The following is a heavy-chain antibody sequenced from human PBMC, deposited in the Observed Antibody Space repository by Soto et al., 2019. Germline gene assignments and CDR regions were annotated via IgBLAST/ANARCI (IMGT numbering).Heavy chain of an antibody. D-gene: IGHD6-19*01. CDR2: ISSNGGST. V-gene: IGHV3-64D*06. CDR1: GFTFSSYA. J-gene: IGHJ4*02. CDR3: VKANPRHSGWSVYYFDY. Sequence: GGSLRLSCSASGFTFSSYAMHWVRQAPGKGLEYVSAISSNGGSTYYADSVKGRFTISRDNSKNTLYLQMSSLRAEDTAVYYWVKANPRHSGWSVYYFDYWGQGTLVTVSS.